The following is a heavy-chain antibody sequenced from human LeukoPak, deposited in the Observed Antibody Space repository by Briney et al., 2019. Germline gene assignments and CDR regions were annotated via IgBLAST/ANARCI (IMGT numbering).Heavy chain of an antibody. CDR1: GFTFSENY. V-gene: IGHV3-11*01. D-gene: IGHD2-21*01. J-gene: IGHJ4*02. CDR3: ARETLACTFDY. Sequence: GRSLRLSCPASGFTFSENYMGWLRQAPGKGLEWVSDICSNADIFSYAAFAQGRFTIPRDKGDDSLSLQFNSLRAEDTAVYCCARETLACTFDYWSQGTLVTVSS. CDR2: ICSNADIF.